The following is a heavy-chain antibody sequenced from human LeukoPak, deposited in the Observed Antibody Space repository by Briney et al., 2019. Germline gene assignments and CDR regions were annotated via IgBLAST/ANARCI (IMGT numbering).Heavy chain of an antibody. CDR3: ARVEEYDILTGYHNWFDP. V-gene: IGHV1-18*01. CDR2: ISAYNGNT. Sequence: ASVKVSCKASGYTFTSYGISRVRQAPGQGLEWMGWISAYNGNTNYAQKLQGRVTMTTDTSTSTAYMELRSLRSDDTAVYYCARVEEYDILTGYHNWFDPWGQGTLVTVSS. J-gene: IGHJ5*02. D-gene: IGHD3-9*01. CDR1: GYTFTSYG.